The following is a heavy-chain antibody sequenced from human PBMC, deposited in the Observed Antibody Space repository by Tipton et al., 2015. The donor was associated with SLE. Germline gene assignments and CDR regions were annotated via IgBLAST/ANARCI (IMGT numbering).Heavy chain of an antibody. CDR1: GFTFSSYG. Sequence: SLRLSCAASGFTFSSYGMHWVRQAPGKGLEWVAFIRYDGSNKYYADSVKGRFTISRDNSKNTLYLQMNSLRAEDTAVYYCAREETGGSAYYDSSEAFDYWGQGTLVTVSS. CDR3: AREETGGSAYYDSSEAFDY. J-gene: IGHJ4*02. CDR2: IRYDGSNK. V-gene: IGHV3-30*02. D-gene: IGHD3-22*01.